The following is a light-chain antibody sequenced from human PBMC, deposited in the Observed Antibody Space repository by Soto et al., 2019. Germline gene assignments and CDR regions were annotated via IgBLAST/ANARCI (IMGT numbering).Light chain of an antibody. V-gene: IGLV2-14*02. CDR2: EGT. CDR3: SSFTSRDTLV. J-gene: IGLJ3*02. Sequence: QSVLTQPASVSGFLGQSITMSCTGSSSDVGTFNLVSWFQQHPGKAPKLLIFEGTKRPSGVSDRFSGSKSGNTASLTISGLQVEDEADYFCSSFTSRDTLVFGGGTKVTVL. CDR1: SSDVGTFNL.